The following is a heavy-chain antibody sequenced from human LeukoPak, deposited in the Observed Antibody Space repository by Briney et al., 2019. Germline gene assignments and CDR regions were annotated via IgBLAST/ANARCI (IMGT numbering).Heavy chain of an antibody. Sequence: SGTLSLTCTVSGGSISSYYWSWIRQPAGKGLEWIGRIYTSGSTNYNPSLKSLVTMSVDTSKNQFSLKLSSVTAADTAVYYCARDSSGWTASWFDPWGQGTLVTVSS. CDR3: ARDSSGWTASWFDP. D-gene: IGHD6-19*01. CDR1: GGSISSYY. CDR2: IYTSGST. J-gene: IGHJ5*02. V-gene: IGHV4-4*07.